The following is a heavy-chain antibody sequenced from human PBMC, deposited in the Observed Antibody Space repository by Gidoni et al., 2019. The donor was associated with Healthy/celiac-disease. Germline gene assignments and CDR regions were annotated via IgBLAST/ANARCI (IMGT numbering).Heavy chain of an antibody. CDR1: GFTFSSYS. D-gene: IGHD3-3*01. Sequence: EVQLVESGGGLVKPGGSLRLSCAASGFTFSSYSMIWVRQSPGKGLAWVSSISSSSSYIYYADSVKGLFTISRDNAKNSLYLQMNSLRAEDTAVYYCARSPYTGEKYDFWSDYYYYYGMDVWGQGTTVTVSS. CDR3: ARSPYTGEKYDFWSDYYYYYGMDV. J-gene: IGHJ6*02. CDR2: ISSSSSYI. V-gene: IGHV3-21*01.